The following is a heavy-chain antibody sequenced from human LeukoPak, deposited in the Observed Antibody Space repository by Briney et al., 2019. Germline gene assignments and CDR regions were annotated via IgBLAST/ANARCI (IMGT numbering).Heavy chain of an antibody. J-gene: IGHJ6*02. V-gene: IGHV3-30*18. CDR2: LSYDGSKK. CDR1: GFTFSNYG. Sequence: PGRSLRLSCAASGFTFSNYGMHWVRQAPGKGPEWVADLSYDGSKKYYADSVKGRFTISRDNSKNTLYLQMNSLRAEDTAVYYCAKDRAYYYYEMGVWGQGTTVTVSS. CDR3: AKDRAYYYYEMGV.